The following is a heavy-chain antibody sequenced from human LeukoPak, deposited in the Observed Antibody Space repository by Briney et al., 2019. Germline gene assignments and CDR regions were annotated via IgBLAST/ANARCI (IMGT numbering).Heavy chain of an antibody. D-gene: IGHD4-17*01. V-gene: IGHV3-23*01. CDR3: AKGPLATVLYYFDY. Sequence: PAGGSLRLSCAASGFTFSSYAMSWVRQAPGKGLEWVSAISGSGGSTYYADSVKGRFTISRDNSKNMLYLQMNSLRAEDTAVYYCAKGPLATVLYYFDYWGQGTLVTVSS. J-gene: IGHJ4*02. CDR2: ISGSGGST. CDR1: GFTFSSYA.